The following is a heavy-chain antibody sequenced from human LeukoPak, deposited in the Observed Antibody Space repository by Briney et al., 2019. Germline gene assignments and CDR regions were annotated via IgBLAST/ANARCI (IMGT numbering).Heavy chain of an antibody. CDR3: TRGATDLFDP. CDR1: GGTFISYA. CDR2: IIPILGIA. J-gene: IGHJ5*02. V-gene: IGHV1-69*04. Sequence: ASVKVSCKASGGTFISYAISWVRQAPGQGLEWMGRIIPILGIANYAQNFQGRVTITSDKSTSTAYIELSSLRSDDHALYYFTRGATDLFDPWGEGTLVTVP.